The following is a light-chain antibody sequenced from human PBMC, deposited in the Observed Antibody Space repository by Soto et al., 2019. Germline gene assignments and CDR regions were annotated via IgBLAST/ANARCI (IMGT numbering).Light chain of an antibody. CDR1: QSVNNN. CDR2: GAS. J-gene: IGKJ2*01. V-gene: IGKV3-15*01. CDR3: QQYNKLPQET. Sequence: EIILTHSPASLSVSPGEIATLSCRASQSVNNNLAWYHQKTGQAPRLLIYGASTRATGIPGRFRCSGSGTDSTLNTTRLQSQDFAVYYCQQYNKLPQETFGQGTKLEIK.